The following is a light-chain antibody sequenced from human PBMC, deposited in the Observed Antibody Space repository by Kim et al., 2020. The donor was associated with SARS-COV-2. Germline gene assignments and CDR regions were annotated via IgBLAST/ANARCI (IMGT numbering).Light chain of an antibody. CDR2: DVN. J-gene: IGLJ1*01. Sequence: GQSVTISCTGTSSDVGGYNYVSCYQQHPGKAPKLIIYDVNNRPSGVSNRFSGSKSGTTASLTISGLQAEDEGDYYCGSYTTSSTYVFGTGTKVTVL. V-gene: IGLV2-14*03. CDR1: SSDVGGYNY. CDR3: GSYTTSSTYV.